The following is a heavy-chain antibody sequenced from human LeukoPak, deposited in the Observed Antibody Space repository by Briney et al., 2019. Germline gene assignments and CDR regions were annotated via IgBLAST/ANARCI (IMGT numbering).Heavy chain of an antibody. J-gene: IGHJ4*02. CDR1: GFTFDDYA. Sequence: PGRSLRLSCAASGFTFDDYAMHWVRQAPGKGLEWVSGISWNSGGIGYADSVKGRFTISRDNAKNSLYLQMNSLRTEDTALYYCARVTVATIPHYFDYWGQGTLVTVSS. V-gene: IGHV3-9*01. CDR3: ARVTVATIPHYFDY. CDR2: ISWNSGGI. D-gene: IGHD5-12*01.